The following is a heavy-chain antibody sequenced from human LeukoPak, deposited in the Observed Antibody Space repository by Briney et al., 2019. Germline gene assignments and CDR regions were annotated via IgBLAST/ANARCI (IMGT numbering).Heavy chain of an antibody. CDR2: IYYSGTT. V-gene: IGHV4-39*01. D-gene: IGHD1-26*01. CDR1: GGSTSSSSYY. Sequence: PSETLSLTCTVSGGSTSSSSYYWDWIRQPPGKGLEWIGSIYYSGTTYYNPSPKSRVTISVDTSKNHFSLKLSSVTAADTAVYYSARQVIVAAGKGFFDPWGQGTLVTVSS. J-gene: IGHJ5*02. CDR3: ARQVIVAAGKGFFDP.